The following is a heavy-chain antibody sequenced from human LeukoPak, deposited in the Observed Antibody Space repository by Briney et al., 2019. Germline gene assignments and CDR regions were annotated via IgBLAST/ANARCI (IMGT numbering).Heavy chain of an antibody. Sequence: SETLSSPAAVYGGPFRGSSWSGIPKPPGKGWEWIGEINHSGSTNYNPSLKSRVTISVDTSKNQFSLKLSSVTAADTAVYYCAKNTNYYYMDVWGKGTTVTVSS. J-gene: IGHJ6*03. CDR3: AKNTNYYYMDV. CDR1: GGPFRGSS. CDR2: INHSGST. V-gene: IGHV4-34*01.